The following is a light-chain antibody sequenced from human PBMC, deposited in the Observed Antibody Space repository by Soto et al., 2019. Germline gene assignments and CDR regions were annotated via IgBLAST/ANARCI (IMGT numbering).Light chain of an antibody. V-gene: IGLV2-14*01. J-gene: IGLJ1*01. CDR3: SSYTSNSTYV. CDR1: SSDVGAYNY. CDR2: DVS. Sequence: QSALTQPASVSGSPGQSITISYTGTSSDVGAYNYVSWYQQHPGKAPKLMIYDVSNRPSGVSNRFSGSKSGNTASLTISGLQAEDETDYYCSSYTSNSTYVFGTGTKLTVL.